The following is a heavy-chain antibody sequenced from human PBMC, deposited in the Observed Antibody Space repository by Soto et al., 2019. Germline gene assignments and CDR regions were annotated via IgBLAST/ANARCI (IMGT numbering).Heavy chain of an antibody. CDR2: IIPIFRTP. CDR3: ARDKERQRLRGNYYYAMDI. D-gene: IGHD5-12*01. Sequence: QVQLVQSGAEVKKPGSSVKVSCKASGGTFNTFAISWVRQAPGQGFEWLGGIIPIFRTPDYAQKFQGRVTIIADESASTAYMELSSLRSEDTAVYYCARDKERQRLRGNYYYAMDIWGQGTTVTVSS. CDR1: GGTFNTFA. J-gene: IGHJ6*02. V-gene: IGHV1-69*12.